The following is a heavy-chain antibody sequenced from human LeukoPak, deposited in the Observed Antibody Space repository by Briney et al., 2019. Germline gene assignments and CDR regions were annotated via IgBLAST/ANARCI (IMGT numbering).Heavy chain of an antibody. CDR1: GFTFSSYS. V-gene: IGHV3-21*01. CDR3: ARDQVQAGTYYYHYMDV. J-gene: IGHJ6*03. CDR2: ISSSSSYT. D-gene: IGHD3-10*01. Sequence: GGSLRLSCAASGFTFSSYSMNWVRQAPGKGLEWVSSISSSSSYTYYADSVKGRFTISRDNAKNSLYLQLNSLRAEDTAVYYCARDQVQAGTYYYHYMDVWGKGATVTVSS.